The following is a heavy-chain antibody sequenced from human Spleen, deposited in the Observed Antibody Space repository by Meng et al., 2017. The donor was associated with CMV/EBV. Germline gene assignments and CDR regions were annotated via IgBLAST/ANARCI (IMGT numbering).Heavy chain of an antibody. D-gene: IGHD2-2*02. V-gene: IGHV3-23*01. J-gene: IGHJ4*02. CDR2: IAISGGRT. CDR1: GFTFSSYA. CDR3: ARDLPIVVVPAAIGWGY. Sequence: GGSLRLSCAASGFTFSSYAMTWVRQPPGKGLEWVSSIAISGGRTYYADSVKGRFTFSRDNSKNTLYLQMNSLRAEDTAVYYCARDLPIVVVPAAIGWGYWGQGTLVTVSS.